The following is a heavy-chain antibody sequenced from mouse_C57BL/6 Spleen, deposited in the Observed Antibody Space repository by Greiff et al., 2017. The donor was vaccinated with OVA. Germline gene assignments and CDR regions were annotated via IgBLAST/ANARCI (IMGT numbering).Heavy chain of an antibody. CDR3: ARDRSSSLYAMDY. J-gene: IGHJ4*01. CDR1: GFTFSSYA. V-gene: IGHV5-4*01. D-gene: IGHD1-1*01. CDR2: ISDGGSYT. Sequence: EVKLVESGGGLVKPGGSLKLSCAASGFTFSSYAMSWVRQTPEKRLEWVATISDGGSYTYYPPNVKGRFTISRDNAKNNLYLQMSHLKSEDTAMYYCARDRSSSLYAMDYWGQGTSVTVSS.